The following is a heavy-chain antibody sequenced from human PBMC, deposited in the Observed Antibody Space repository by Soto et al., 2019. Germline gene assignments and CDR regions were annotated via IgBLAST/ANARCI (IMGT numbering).Heavy chain of an antibody. Sequence: LRLSCGASGFTFSSYAMTFVRQAPGKRLEWVSAISGSGGSTYYADSVKGRFTISRDNSKNTLYLQMNSLRAEDTAVYYCAKVVDGSYYDFWSGFPRSSDPWGQGTLLTVSS. CDR1: GFTFSSYA. CDR3: AKVVDGSYYDFWSGFPRSSDP. V-gene: IGHV3-23*01. CDR2: ISGSGGST. D-gene: IGHD3-3*01. J-gene: IGHJ5*02.